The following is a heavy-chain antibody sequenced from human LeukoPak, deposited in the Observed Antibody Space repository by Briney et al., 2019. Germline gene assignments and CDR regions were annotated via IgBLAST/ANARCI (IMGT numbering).Heavy chain of an antibody. CDR2: IKQDGSEK. J-gene: IGHJ4*02. CDR3: ARNAPRYCSSTSCFFGY. D-gene: IGHD2-2*01. Sequence: PGGSLRLSCAASGFTFNTYWMSWVRQAPGKGLEWVANIKQDGSEKYYMDSVKGRFTISRDNADNSLYLQMDSLRAEDTAVYYCARNAPRYCSSTSCFFGYWGQGTLVTVSS. CDR1: GFTFNTYW. V-gene: IGHV3-7*01.